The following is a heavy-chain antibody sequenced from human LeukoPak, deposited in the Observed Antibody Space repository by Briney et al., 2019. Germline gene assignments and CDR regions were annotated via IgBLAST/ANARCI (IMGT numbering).Heavy chain of an antibody. Sequence: SETLSLTCTVSGGSISTGGYYWSWIRQHPGKGLEWIGYIYYSGGTSYNPSLKSRITMSVDTSKNQFSLKLTSVTAADTAVYYCARDVGGIYCSGGSCYSDGVDVWGQGTTVTVSS. CDR2: IYYSGGT. D-gene: IGHD2-15*01. CDR3: ARDVGGIYCSGGSCYSDGVDV. J-gene: IGHJ6*02. CDR1: GGSISTGGYY. V-gene: IGHV4-31*03.